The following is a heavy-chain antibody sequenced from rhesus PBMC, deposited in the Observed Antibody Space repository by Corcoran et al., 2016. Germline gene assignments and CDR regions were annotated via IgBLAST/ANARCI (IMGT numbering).Heavy chain of an antibody. V-gene: IGHV4-106*01. CDR1: GGSISDDDY. J-gene: IGHJ4*01. CDR2: VCGSGGGT. CDR3: ASGYSRSPVGY. Sequence: QVQLQESGPGLVKPSETLSLTCAVSGGSISDDDYWSWIRQPPGKGLEWIGQVCGSGGGTDYHPALTARVTISIDPSKSPFSMEVSSVTAAGTAVYYCASGYSRSPVGYWGQGVLVTVSS. D-gene: IGHD3-9*01.